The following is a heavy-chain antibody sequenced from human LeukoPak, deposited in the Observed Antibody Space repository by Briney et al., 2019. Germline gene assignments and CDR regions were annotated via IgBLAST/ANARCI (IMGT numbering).Heavy chain of an antibody. D-gene: IGHD3-22*01. CDR2: MRQDGNEK. J-gene: IGHJ4*02. CDR1: GFTFSSYW. Sequence: GGSLRLSCVASGFTFSSYWMTWVRQAPGKGLEWVANMRQDGNEKYYVDSVRGRFTISRDNAKNSLYLQMNSLRAEDTAMYYCARWYDYDSKGYSYYFDYWGQGTLVTVSS. V-gene: IGHV3-7*01. CDR3: ARWYDYDSKGYSYYFDY.